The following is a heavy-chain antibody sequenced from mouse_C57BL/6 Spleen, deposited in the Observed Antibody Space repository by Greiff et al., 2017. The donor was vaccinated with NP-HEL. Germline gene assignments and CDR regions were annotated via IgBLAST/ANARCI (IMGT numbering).Heavy chain of an antibody. CDR3: ARDYGRGFDV. CDR1: GYSITSGYY. Sequence: EVKLMESGPGLVKPSQSLSLTCSVTGYSITSGYYWNWIRQFPGNKLEWMGYISYDGSNNYNPSLKNRISITRDTSKNQFFLKLNSVTTEDTATYYCARDYGRGFDVWGTGTTVTVSS. CDR2: ISYDGSN. J-gene: IGHJ1*03. V-gene: IGHV3-6*01. D-gene: IGHD1-1*01.